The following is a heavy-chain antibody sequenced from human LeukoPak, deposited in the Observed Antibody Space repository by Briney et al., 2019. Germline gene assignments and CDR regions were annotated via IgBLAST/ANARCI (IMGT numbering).Heavy chain of an antibody. Sequence: SETLSLTCTVSGGSISSYYWSWIRQPAGKGLEWIGRIYTSESTNYNPSLKSRVTMSVDTSKNQFSLKLSSVTAADTAVYYCARGAPGYCSGGSCYTPFFDYWGQGTLVTVSS. CDR3: ARGAPGYCSGGSCYTPFFDY. CDR2: IYTSEST. J-gene: IGHJ4*02. V-gene: IGHV4-4*07. D-gene: IGHD2-15*01. CDR1: GGSISSYY.